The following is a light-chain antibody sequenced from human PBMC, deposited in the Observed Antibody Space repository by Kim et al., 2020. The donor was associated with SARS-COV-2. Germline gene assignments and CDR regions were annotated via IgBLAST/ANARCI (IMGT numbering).Light chain of an antibody. V-gene: IGKV1-16*01. CDR1: QGINNN. CDR3: QQYTSYPIT. CDR2: AAS. J-gene: IGKJ5*01. Sequence: ASVGDRVTISCRASQGINNNLAWYQQKPGEAPKSLIYAASSLQSGVPSRFSGSGSATDFTLTISNLQPEDFATYYCQQYTSYPITFGQGTRLEIK.